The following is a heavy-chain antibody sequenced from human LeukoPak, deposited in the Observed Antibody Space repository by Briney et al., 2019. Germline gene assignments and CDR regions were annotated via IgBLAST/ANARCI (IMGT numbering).Heavy chain of an antibody. V-gene: IGHV4-59*01. J-gene: IGHJ6*02. CDR2: IYYSGST. CDR3: ARGMVSYYYYYYGMDV. D-gene: IGHD3-10*01. Sequence: SETLSLTCTVSGGSISSYYWSWIRQPPGKGLEWIGYIYYSGSTNYNPSLKGRVTISVDTSKNQFSLKLSSVTAADTAVYYCARGMVSYYYYYYGMDVWGQGTTVTVSS. CDR1: GGSISSYY.